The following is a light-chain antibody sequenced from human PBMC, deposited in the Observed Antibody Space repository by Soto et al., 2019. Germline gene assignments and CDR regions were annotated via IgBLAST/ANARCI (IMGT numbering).Light chain of an antibody. CDR3: SSYTSSGTYV. V-gene: IGLV2-14*01. Sequence: QSALTQPASVSGSPGQSIAISCTGTSSDVGGYNYVSWYQQHPGKAPKLMIYDVSNRPSGVSNRSSGSKSGNTASLTISGLQAEDEADYYCSSYTSSGTYVFGSGTKVTVL. J-gene: IGLJ1*01. CDR1: SSDVGGYNY. CDR2: DVS.